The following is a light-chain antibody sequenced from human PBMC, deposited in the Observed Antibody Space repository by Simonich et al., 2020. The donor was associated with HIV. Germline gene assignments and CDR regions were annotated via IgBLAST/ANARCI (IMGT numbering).Light chain of an antibody. Sequence: DIVMTQSPDSLAVSLGERATINCKSSQTVLYNSNNKNFLAWYQQKPGQPPKLLIYWASTRESGVPDRFSGSGSGTDFTLTISNLQAEDVAVYYCQQYYGTPLSFGGGTKVEVK. J-gene: IGKJ4*01. CDR2: WAS. V-gene: IGKV4-1*01. CDR3: QQYYGTPLS. CDR1: QTVLYNSNNKNF.